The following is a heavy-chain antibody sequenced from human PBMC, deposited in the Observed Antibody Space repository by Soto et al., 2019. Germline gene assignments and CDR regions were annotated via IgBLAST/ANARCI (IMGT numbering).Heavy chain of an antibody. Sequence: ASVKVSCKASGYTFTGYYMHWVRQAPGQGLEWMGWVNPNSGGTNYAQKFQGWVTMTRDTSISTAYMELSRLRSDDTAVYYCARGEGSGSYYNGYYYMDVWGKGTTLTVSS. CDR2: VNPNSGGT. J-gene: IGHJ6*03. D-gene: IGHD3-10*01. CDR1: GYTFTGYY. V-gene: IGHV1-2*04. CDR3: ARGEGSGSYYNGYYYMDV.